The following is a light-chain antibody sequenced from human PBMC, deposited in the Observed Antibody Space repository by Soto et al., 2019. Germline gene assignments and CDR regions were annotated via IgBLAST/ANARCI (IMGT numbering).Light chain of an antibody. CDR3: QQRSNWLLT. CDR1: QSVSSY. J-gene: IGKJ4*01. V-gene: IGKV3-11*01. CDR2: DAS. Sequence: EIVLTQSPATLSLSPGERATLSCRASQSVSSYLAWYQQKPGQAPRLLIYDASNRATGIPARFSGSGSGTDFHLTISSLEPEDFAVYYCQQRSNWLLTVGGGTKVEIK.